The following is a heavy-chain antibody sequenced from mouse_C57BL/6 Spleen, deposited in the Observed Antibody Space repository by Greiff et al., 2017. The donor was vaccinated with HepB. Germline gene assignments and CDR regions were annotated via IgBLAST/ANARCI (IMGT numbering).Heavy chain of an antibody. CDR2: IDPSDSYT. D-gene: IGHD2-1*01. Sequence: VQLQQSGAELVMPGASVKLSCKASGYTFTSYWMHWVKQRPGQGLEWIGEIDPSDSYTNYNQKFKGKSTLTVDKSSSTAYMQLSSLTSEDSAVYYCARLGGNYGDYWGQGTTLTVSS. J-gene: IGHJ2*01. CDR1: GYTFTSYW. V-gene: IGHV1-69*01. CDR3: ARLGGNYGDY.